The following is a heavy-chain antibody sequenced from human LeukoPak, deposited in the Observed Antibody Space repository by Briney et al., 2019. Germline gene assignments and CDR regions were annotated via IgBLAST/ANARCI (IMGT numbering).Heavy chain of an antibody. V-gene: IGHV6-1*01. CDR1: GDSVSSKNGA. J-gene: IGHJ4*02. CDR2: TYYRSKWYN. CDR3: ARDFGTTGWHTFDY. Sequence: SQTLSLTFVVSGDSVSSKNGAWNWVRQSPSRGLEWLGSTYYRSKWYNDYAESMEGRMTISQDTSKNQYSLHLNSVTPDDTAVYYCARDFGTTGWHTFDYWGQGTLVTVSS. D-gene: IGHD6-19*01.